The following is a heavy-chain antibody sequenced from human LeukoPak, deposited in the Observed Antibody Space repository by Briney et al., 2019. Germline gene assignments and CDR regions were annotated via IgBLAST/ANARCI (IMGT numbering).Heavy chain of an antibody. V-gene: IGHV3-53*01. D-gene: IGHD1-7*01. CDR3: ARGNWNYPFDY. J-gene: IGHJ4*02. Sequence: GGSLRLSCAASGFTVSSNYMSGVRQAPGKGLEWVSVIYSSDSTYYADSVKGRFTISRDNSKNTLYLQMNSLRAEDTAVYYCARGNWNYPFDYWGQGTLVTVSS. CDR2: IYSSDST. CDR1: GFTVSSNY.